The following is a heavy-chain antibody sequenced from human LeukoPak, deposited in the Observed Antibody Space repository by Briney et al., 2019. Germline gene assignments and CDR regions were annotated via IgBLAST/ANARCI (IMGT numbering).Heavy chain of an antibody. CDR2: IYYSGST. CDR1: GGSISSGGYY. J-gene: IGHJ4*02. CDR3: ARTRHYYDSSGYFDY. V-gene: IGHV4-31*11. Sequence: PSETLSLTCVVSGGSISSGGYYWSWIRQHPGKGLEWIGYIYYSGSTYYNPSLKSRVTISVDTSKNQFSLKLSSVTAADTAVYYCARTRHYYDSSGYFDYWGQGTLVTVSS. D-gene: IGHD3-22*01.